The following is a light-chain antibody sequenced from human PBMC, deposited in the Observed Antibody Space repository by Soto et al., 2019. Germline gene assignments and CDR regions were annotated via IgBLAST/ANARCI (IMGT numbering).Light chain of an antibody. Sequence: QSALTQPRSVSGSPGQSVTISCTGTSSDIGGYIYVSWYQQHPGKAPKLMIYTVTKRPSGVPDRFSGSKSDNTASLTISGLQADDEADYYCCSYAGSSSYVFGTGTKLTVL. J-gene: IGLJ1*01. CDR2: TVT. CDR3: CSYAGSSSYV. V-gene: IGLV2-11*01. CDR1: SSDIGGYIY.